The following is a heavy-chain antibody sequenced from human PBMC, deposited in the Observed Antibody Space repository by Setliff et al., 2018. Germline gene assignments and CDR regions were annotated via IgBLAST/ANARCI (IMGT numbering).Heavy chain of an antibody. CDR3: AREGVDTRSSTDYRYYMDV. J-gene: IGHJ6*03. V-gene: IGHV1-69*05. Sequence: SVKVSCKASGGTVRSYGISWVRQAPGQGLEWMGGTIPSFGSTNYAQKFQDRVTIITDESTSTAYMELSSLRTEDTAVYYCAREGVDTRSSTDYRYYMDVWGKGTTVTVSS. CDR2: TIPSFGST. D-gene: IGHD5-18*01. CDR1: GGTVRSYG.